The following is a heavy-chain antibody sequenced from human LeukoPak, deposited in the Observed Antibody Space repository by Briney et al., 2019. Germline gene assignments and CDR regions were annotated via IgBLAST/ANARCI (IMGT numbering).Heavy chain of an antibody. CDR2: IKQDGSEK. CDR1: GFTFSSYW. D-gene: IGHD4-23*01. CDR3: AREYPTVVTHNWFDP. Sequence: GGSLRLSCAASGFTFSSYWMSWVRQAPGKGLEWVANIKQDGSEKYYADSVKGRFTISRDNAKNSLYLQMNSLRAEDTAVYYCAREYPTVVTHNWFDPWGQGTLVTVSS. V-gene: IGHV3-7*01. J-gene: IGHJ5*02.